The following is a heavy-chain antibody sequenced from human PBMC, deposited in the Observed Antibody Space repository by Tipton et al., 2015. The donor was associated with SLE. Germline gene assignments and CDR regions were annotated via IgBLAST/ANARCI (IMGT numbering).Heavy chain of an antibody. CDR2: INHSGST. J-gene: IGHJ6*02. CDR1: GGSISSYY. CDR3: ARGPRGSSWSDFYHAMDV. Sequence: TLSLTCTVSGGSISSYYWSWIRQPPGKGLEWIGEINHSGSTNYNPSLKSRVTISVDTSKNQFSLKLNSVTAADTAVYYCARGPRGSSWSDFYHAMDVWGQGTTVTVSS. V-gene: IGHV4-34*01. D-gene: IGHD3-16*01.